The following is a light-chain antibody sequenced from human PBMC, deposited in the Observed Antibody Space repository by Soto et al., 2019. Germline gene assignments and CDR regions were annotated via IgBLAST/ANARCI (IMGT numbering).Light chain of an antibody. CDR3: QHYNSYSEA. Sequence: DIQMTQSPSTLSGSVGDRVTITCRASQTIDSWVAWYQQKPGKAPKLLVYKASTLKSGVPSRFSGSGSGTEFTLTISSLQPDDFATYYCQHYNSYSEAFGQGTKVDIK. J-gene: IGKJ1*01. CDR2: KAS. V-gene: IGKV1-5*03. CDR1: QTIDSW.